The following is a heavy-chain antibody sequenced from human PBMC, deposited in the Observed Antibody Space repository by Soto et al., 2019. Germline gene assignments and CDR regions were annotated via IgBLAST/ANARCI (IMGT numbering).Heavy chain of an antibody. D-gene: IGHD1-20*01. J-gene: IGHJ3*02. CDR3: AHRLNNRPLGVDI. CDR1: GFSLISSGLA. CDR2: IYWNDDK. Sequence: QITLMESGPTLVKPTQTLTLTCTFSGFSLISSGLAVGWIRQPPGKALEWLALIYWNDDKLYSPSLKCRLTVTKVPSKNPGVLTLTDMDPVDTGTYYCAHRLNNRPLGVDIWGQGTRVSVSS. V-gene: IGHV2-5*01.